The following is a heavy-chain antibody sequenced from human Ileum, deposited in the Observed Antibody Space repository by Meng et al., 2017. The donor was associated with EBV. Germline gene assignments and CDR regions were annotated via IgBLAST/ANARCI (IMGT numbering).Heavy chain of an antibody. V-gene: IGHV4-30-4*01. CDR1: GDSISSGGYF. D-gene: IGHD1-14*01. CDR2: IYYSGNT. J-gene: IGHJ4*02. CDR3: ARSLTTPYYFDD. Sequence: LPDACPRLVKPSHTLSLSCTVSGDSISSGGYFWSWIRQPPGKGLEWIGYIYYSGNTYYKPSLKSRVTMSVDTSKNQFSLKLSSVTAADTAVYYCARSLTTPYYFDDWGQGTLVTVSS.